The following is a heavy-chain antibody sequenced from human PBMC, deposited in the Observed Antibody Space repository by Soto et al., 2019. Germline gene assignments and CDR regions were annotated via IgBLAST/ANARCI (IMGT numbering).Heavy chain of an antibody. D-gene: IGHD4-17*01. V-gene: IGHV4-59*01. CDR2: IFYSGST. Sequence: TSETLSLPCTVSGGSISSYYWSWIRQPPGKGLEWIGYIFYSGSTNYNPSLKSRVTISVDTSKNQFSLKLSSVTAADTAVYYCARRYGSAFDIWGHGTMVT. J-gene: IGHJ3*02. CDR3: ARRYGSAFDI. CDR1: GGSISSYY.